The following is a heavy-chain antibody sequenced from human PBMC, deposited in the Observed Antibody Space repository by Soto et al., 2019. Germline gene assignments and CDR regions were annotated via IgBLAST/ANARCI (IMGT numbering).Heavy chain of an antibody. CDR1: GYTFTGYH. CDR2: INPHSGGT. CDR3: ARGCSGGTCFLFDI. V-gene: IGHV1-2*02. D-gene: IGHD2-15*01. Sequence: QVRLVQSGAEMKKPGASVKVSCRTSGYTFTGYHIHWVRQAPGQGLEWMGWINPHSGGTNYAQEFRGRVTMTREPSISTAYMEVNSLRSDDTAVYYCARGCSGGTCFLFDIWGQGTLVTVTS. J-gene: IGHJ5*02.